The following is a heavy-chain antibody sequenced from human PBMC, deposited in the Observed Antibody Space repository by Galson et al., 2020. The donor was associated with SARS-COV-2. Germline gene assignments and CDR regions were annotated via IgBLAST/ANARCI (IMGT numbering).Heavy chain of an antibody. J-gene: IGHJ4*02. CDR2: ISYDGTNK. CDR3: AGDVDVVPEGYLEH. D-gene: IGHD2-2*01. V-gene: IGHV3-30*04. Sequence: WGSLRLSCAASGFSFGTYSMHWVRQPPGKGLEWVAVISYDGTNKYYATSVKGRCTISRDNSKNTSYPQMNSLRAEDTAVYYCAGDVDVVPEGYLEHWGQGTLVTVSS. CDR1: GFSFGTYS.